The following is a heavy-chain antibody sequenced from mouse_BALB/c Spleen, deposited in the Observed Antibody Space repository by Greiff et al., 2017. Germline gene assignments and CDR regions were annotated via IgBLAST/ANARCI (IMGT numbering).Heavy chain of an antibody. CDR1: GFSLTSYG. J-gene: IGHJ4*01. D-gene: IGHD1-1*01. Sequence: VKLMESGPGLVAPSQSLSITCTVSGFSLTSYGVHWVRQPPGKGLEWLGVIWAGGSTNYNSALLSRLSISKDNSTSQVFLKMNSLQTDDTAMYYCASGSSYKRHAMDYWGQGASVTVSS. CDR2: IWAGGST. CDR3: ASGSSYKRHAMDY. V-gene: IGHV2-9*02.